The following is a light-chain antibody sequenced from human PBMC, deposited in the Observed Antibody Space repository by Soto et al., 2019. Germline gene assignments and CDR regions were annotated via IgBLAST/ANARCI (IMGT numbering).Light chain of an antibody. V-gene: IGKV3-20*01. CDR2: GTS. CDR3: QQYGDWPLT. Sequence: EIVLPKSPGTMSLSPGERAPLSWRASPSVSSSYVAGYRQKPGQATRLLIYGTSSRAAGIPDRFSGSGSGTDFTLTISSLQSEEFAVYYCQQYGDWPLTFGGGTKVDI. J-gene: IGKJ4*01. CDR1: PSVSSSY.